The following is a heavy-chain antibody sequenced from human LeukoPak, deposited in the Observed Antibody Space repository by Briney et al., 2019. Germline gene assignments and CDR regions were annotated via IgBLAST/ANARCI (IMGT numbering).Heavy chain of an antibody. J-gene: IGHJ4*02. CDR3: ARTYSGSYYVFDY. D-gene: IGHD1-26*01. Sequence: TAGGSLRLSCAASGFTFSDYYMSWIRQAPGKGLEWVSYISSSGSTIYYADSVKGRFTISRDNSKNTLYLQMNSLRAEDTAVYYCARTYSGSYYVFDYWGQGTLVTVSS. V-gene: IGHV3-11*04. CDR2: ISSSGSTI. CDR1: GFTFSDYY.